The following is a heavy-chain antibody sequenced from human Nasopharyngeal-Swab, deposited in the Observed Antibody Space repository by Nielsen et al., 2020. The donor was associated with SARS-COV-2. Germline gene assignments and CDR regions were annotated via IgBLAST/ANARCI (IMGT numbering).Heavy chain of an antibody. D-gene: IGHD5/OR15-5a*01. CDR1: GYTFTSYY. J-gene: IGHJ6*03. Sequence: ASVKVSCQASGYTFTSYYMHWVRQAPGQGLEWMGIINPSGGSTSYAQKFQGRVTMTRNTSISTAYMELSSLRSEDTAVYYCARGFIVSTIFHYYYYMDVWGKGTTVTVSS. V-gene: IGHV1-46*01. CDR2: INPSGGST. CDR3: ARGFIVSTIFHYYYYMDV.